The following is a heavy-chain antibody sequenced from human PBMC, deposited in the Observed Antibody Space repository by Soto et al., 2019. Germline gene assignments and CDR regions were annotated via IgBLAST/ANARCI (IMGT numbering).Heavy chain of an antibody. Sequence: EVQLVESGGGLIQPGGSLRLSCAVSGFTVSNNYMSWVRQAPGKGLEGVSVIYSGGYTAYGDSVKGRFTISRDNSKNTLFFQMKSRGLADPAVFYCAPHPGGGGYWGQGTLVTVSS. V-gene: IGHV3-53*01. J-gene: IGHJ4*02. CDR3: APHPGGGGY. D-gene: IGHD3-10*01. CDR1: GFTVSNNY. CDR2: IYSGGYT.